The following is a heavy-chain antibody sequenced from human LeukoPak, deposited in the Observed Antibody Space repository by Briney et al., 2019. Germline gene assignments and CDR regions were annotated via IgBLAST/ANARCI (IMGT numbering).Heavy chain of an antibody. V-gene: IGHV3-23*01. Sequence: PGGSLRLSCAASGFTFSSYGMNWVRQAPGKGLEWVSSISGSGLNTYYADSVKGRFTISRDKSKNTLYLQMNSLRAEDTAVYYCAKDYDSSSYYFDYWGRGTLVTVSS. CDR1: GFTFSSYG. D-gene: IGHD6-6*01. CDR3: AKDYDSSSYYFDY. J-gene: IGHJ4*02. CDR2: ISGSGLNT.